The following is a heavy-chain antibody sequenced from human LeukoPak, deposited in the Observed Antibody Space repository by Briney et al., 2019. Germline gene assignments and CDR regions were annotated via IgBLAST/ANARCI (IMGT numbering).Heavy chain of an antibody. V-gene: IGHV1-2*02. Sequence: ASVKVSFTSSVYIFTGSYIHWVRQAPGQGLEWMGWINPNSGGTNRAQKFQGRVTLTGDTSTNTAYMELIRLNSNDTAVYYCARALSSLRLYYFDSWGQATLVTVSS. D-gene: IGHD6-6*01. CDR1: VYIFTGSY. J-gene: IGHJ4*02. CDR3: ARALSSLRLYYFDS. CDR2: INPNSGGT.